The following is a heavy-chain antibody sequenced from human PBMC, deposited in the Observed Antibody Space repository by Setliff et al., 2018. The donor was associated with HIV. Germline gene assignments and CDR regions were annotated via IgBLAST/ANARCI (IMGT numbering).Heavy chain of an antibody. Sequence: TCTVSGDSITTSYYYWGWIRQPPGKGLEWIGTTYYSGGTYYSSSLKSRANISVDTANNLFSLRLTSVTVADTATYYCARRVYDFWSGLVGYSYYMDVWGKGTTVTVSS. CDR3: ARRVYDFWSGLVGYSYYMDV. D-gene: IGHD3-3*01. J-gene: IGHJ6*03. CDR1: GDSITTSYYY. CDR2: TYYSGGT. V-gene: IGHV4-39*02.